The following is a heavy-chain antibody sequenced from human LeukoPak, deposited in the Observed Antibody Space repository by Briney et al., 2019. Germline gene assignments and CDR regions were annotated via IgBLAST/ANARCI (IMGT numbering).Heavy chain of an antibody. CDR3: ARHRDGYNNGLFDY. V-gene: IGHV7-4-1*02. Sequence: ASVKVSCKTSGYTFTTYVMNWVRQAPGQGLEWMGWINTSTGTPTYAQGFTGRFVFSLDTSVSTTYLQISSLKAEDTAVYYCARHRDGYNNGLFDYWGQGTLVTVSS. D-gene: IGHD5-24*01. CDR2: INTSTGTP. J-gene: IGHJ4*02. CDR1: GYTFTTYV.